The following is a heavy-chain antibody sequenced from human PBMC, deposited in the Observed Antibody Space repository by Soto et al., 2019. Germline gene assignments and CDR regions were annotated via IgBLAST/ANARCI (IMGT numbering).Heavy chain of an antibody. CDR2: IYYSGST. CDR1: GGSISSGGYY. CDR3: ARSPDGSGNFDY. Sequence: LSLTCTVSGGSISSGGYYWSWIRQHPGKGLEWIGYIYYSGSTYYNPSLKSRVTISVDTSKNQFSLKLSSVTAADTAVYYCARSPDGSGNFDYWGQGTLVTVSS. J-gene: IGHJ4*02. V-gene: IGHV4-31*03. D-gene: IGHD3-10*01.